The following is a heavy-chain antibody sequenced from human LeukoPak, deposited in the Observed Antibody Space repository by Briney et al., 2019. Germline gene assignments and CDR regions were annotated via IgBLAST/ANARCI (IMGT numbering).Heavy chain of an antibody. D-gene: IGHD3-10*01. V-gene: IGHV1-24*01. CDR2: FDPEDGET. Sequence: ASVKVSCKVSGYTLTELSMHRVRQAPGKGLEWMGGFDPEDGETIYAQKFQGRVTMTEDTSTDTAYMELSSLRSEDTVVYYCATVWFGELLYRYWGQGTLVTVSS. CDR1: GYTLTELS. CDR3: ATVWFGELLYRY. J-gene: IGHJ4*02.